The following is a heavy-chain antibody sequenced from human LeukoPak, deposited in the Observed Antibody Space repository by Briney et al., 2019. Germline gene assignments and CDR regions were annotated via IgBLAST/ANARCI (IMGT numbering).Heavy chain of an antibody. D-gene: IGHD4-11*01. V-gene: IGHV1-2*06. CDR2: LNPNYRDT. Sequence: GASVKGAWKNPGYSIAGYYSHWVRQAPGQGLEWMGRLNPNYRDTNFAQRFQGRVTMTRDTTITTAFMELNNLRSDDTAIYCARGAYDYDAFDIWGQGTLVTVSS. CDR3: ARGAYDYDAFDI. CDR1: GYSIAGYY. J-gene: IGHJ3*02.